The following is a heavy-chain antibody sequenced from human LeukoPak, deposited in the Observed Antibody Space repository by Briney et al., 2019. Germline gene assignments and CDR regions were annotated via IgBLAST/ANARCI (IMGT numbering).Heavy chain of an antibody. J-gene: IGHJ5*02. CDR3: ARAGDYDILTGYYSGKFDP. D-gene: IGHD3-9*01. V-gene: IGHV1-69*02. CDR1: GGTFSSYT. Sequence: GASVKVSCKASGGTFSSYTISWVRQAPGQGLEWMGRIIPILGIANYAQKFQGRVTITADKSTSTAYMELSSLRSDDTAVYYCARAGDYDILTGYYSGKFDPWGQGTLVTVSS. CDR2: IIPILGIA.